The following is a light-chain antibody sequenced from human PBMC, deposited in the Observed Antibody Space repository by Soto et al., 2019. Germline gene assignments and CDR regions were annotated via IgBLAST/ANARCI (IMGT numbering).Light chain of an antibody. Sequence: QSVLTQPASVSGSPGQSITISCTGTSSNLGSYDLVSWYQQYPGQAPKLLIYEASKRPAGVSDRFSGFKSGSTASLTISGLQADDVAEYYCCSFEGRTPLVVFGGGTKVTVL. V-gene: IGLV2-23*01. J-gene: IGLJ2*01. CDR2: EAS. CDR3: CSFEGRTPLVV. CDR1: SSNLGSYDL.